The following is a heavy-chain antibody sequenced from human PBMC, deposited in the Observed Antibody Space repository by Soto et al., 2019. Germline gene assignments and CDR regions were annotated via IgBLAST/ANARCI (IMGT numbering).Heavy chain of an antibody. J-gene: IGHJ3*02. V-gene: IGHV3-33*01. CDR1: GFTFSSYG. CDR3: ARDYYDSSGYPYPGAFDI. D-gene: IGHD3-22*01. Sequence: ESGGGVVQPGRSLRLSCAASGFTFSSYGMHWVRQAPGKGLEWVAVIWYDGSNKYYADSVKGRFTISRDNSKNTLYLQMNSLRAEDTAVYYCARDYYDSSGYPYPGAFDIWGQGTMVTVSS. CDR2: IWYDGSNK.